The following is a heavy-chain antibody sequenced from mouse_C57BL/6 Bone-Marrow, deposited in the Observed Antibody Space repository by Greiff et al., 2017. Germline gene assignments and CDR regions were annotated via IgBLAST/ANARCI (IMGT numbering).Heavy chain of an antibody. D-gene: IGHD2-3*01. CDR1: GYTFTSYW. CDR2: INPSNGGT. CDR3: ARWGFYDGYYDY. Sequence: QVQLQQPGTELVKPGASVKLSCKASGYTFTSYWMHWVKQRPGQGLEWIGNINPSNGGTNYNEKFKSKATLTVDTSSSTAYMQLSSLTSEDSAVYYCARWGFYDGYYDYWGQGTTLTVSS. V-gene: IGHV1-53*01. J-gene: IGHJ2*01.